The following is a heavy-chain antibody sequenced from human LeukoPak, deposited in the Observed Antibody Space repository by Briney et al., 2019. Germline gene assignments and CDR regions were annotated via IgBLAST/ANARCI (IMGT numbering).Heavy chain of an antibody. CDR1: GFTFSSYA. Sequence: GGSLRLSCAASGFTFSSYAMHWVRQAPGKGLEWVAVISYDGSNKYYADSVKGRFTISRDNSENTLYLQMNSLRAEDTAVYYCARDWGGGTYYYDSSGRLDYWGQGTLVTVSS. CDR2: ISYDGSNK. V-gene: IGHV3-30-3*01. D-gene: IGHD3-22*01. CDR3: ARDWGGGTYYYDSSGRLDY. J-gene: IGHJ4*02.